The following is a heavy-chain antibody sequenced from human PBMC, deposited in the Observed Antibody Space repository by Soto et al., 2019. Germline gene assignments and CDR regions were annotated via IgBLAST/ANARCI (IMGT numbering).Heavy chain of an antibody. CDR3: ARRERYYGSPGWFDP. J-gene: IGHJ5*02. CDR2: VYYNENT. V-gene: IGHV4-39*01. D-gene: IGHD3-10*01. CDR1: GSSISSFTYY. Sequence: KTSETLSLTCSVSGSSISSFTYYWGWIRQPPGKGLEWIGTVYYNENTYYNPSLKSRVTITVDTAKNQFSLNLGSVTAADTAMYFCARRERYYGSPGWFDPWGPGTLVTVSS.